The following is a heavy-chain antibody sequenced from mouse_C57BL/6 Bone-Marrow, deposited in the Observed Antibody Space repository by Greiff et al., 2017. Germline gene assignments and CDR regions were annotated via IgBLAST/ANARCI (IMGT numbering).Heavy chain of an antibody. Sequence: VQLQQSGPELVKPGASVKISCKASGYAFSSSWMNWVKQRPGKGLEWIGRIYPGDGDTNYNGKFKGKATLTADKSSSTAYMQLSSLTSEDSAVYFCAKTAQAYYAMDYGGQGTSVTVSS. CDR1: GYAFSSSW. J-gene: IGHJ4*01. V-gene: IGHV1-82*01. CDR2: IYPGDGDT. CDR3: AKTAQAYYAMDY. D-gene: IGHD3-2*02.